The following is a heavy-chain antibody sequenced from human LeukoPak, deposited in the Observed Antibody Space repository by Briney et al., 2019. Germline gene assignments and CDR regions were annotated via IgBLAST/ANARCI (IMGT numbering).Heavy chain of an antibody. CDR3: AGCAGNSCYFDY. D-gene: IGHD1-1*01. CDR2: IKQDGSAK. CDR1: GFSFISYW. V-gene: IGHV3-7*01. Sequence: GGSLRLSCAASGFSFISYWMSWVRRAPGKGLEWVANIKQDGSAKNYVDSAEGRFTISRDNAKNSLYLQLNSLRAEDTPVYYCAGCAGNSCYFDYWGQGTLVIVSS. J-gene: IGHJ4*02.